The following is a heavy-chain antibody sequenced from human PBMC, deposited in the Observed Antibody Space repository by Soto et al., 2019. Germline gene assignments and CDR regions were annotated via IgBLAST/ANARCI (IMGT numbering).Heavy chain of an antibody. D-gene: IGHD6-13*01. V-gene: IGHV3-23*01. Sequence: EVQLLESGGGLVQPGGSLRLSCAASGFTFSSYAMNWVRQVPGKGLEWVSSISGSGGTTYYADSMKGRFTVSRDNYKNTLYLQMNSLRAEDTAVYYCAKGTSIAAADTRSRGVDVWGQGTTVTVSS. CDR1: GFTFSSYA. J-gene: IGHJ6*02. CDR3: AKGTSIAAADTRSRGVDV. CDR2: ISGSGGTT.